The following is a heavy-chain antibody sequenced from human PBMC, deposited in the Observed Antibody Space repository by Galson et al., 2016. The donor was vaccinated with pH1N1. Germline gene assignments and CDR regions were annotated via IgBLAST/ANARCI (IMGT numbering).Heavy chain of an antibody. J-gene: IGHJ4*02. CDR3: ARDDGYDSSGSYADY. D-gene: IGHD3-10*01. CDR1: GFHFSYYW. CDR2: SNSEGASI. Sequence: SLRLSCAASGFHFSYYWMHWFRQGPEKGLAWVSRSNSEGASISYADSVRGRFTISRDNAKNTPYLQRNSLRAEDTAVYYGARDDGYDSSGSYADYWGRGTLVTVSS. V-gene: IGHV3-74*01.